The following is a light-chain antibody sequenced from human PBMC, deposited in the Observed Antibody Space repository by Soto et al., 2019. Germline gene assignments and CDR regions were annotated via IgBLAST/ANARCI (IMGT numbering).Light chain of an antibody. J-gene: IGKJ1*01. CDR3: QQYNNWPES. CDR2: GAS. V-gene: IGKV3-15*01. CDR1: QSVSSN. Sequence: EIVMTQSPATLSVSPGERATLSCRASQSVSSNLAWYQQKPGQAPRLLIYGASTRAPGIPARFSGSGSGTESTLTISGLQSEDCAVYYCQQYNNWPESVGQGTKVEIK.